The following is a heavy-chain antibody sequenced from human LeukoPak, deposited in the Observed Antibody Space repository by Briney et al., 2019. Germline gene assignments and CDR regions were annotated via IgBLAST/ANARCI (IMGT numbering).Heavy chain of an antibody. V-gene: IGHV4-34*01. CDR2: INHSGST. CDR3: ARKARYYDFWSGYYTLDY. D-gene: IGHD3-3*01. J-gene: IGHJ4*02. CDR1: GGSFSGYY. Sequence: SETLSLTCAVYGGSFSGYYWSWIRQPPGKGLEWIGEINHSGSTNYNPSLKGRVTISVDTSKNQFSLKLSSVTAADTAVYYCARKARYYDFWSGYYTLDYWGQGTLVTVSS.